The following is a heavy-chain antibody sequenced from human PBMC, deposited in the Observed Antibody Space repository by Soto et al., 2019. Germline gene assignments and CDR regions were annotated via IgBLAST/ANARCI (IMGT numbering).Heavy chain of an antibody. CDR1: GFHFSSHW. J-gene: IGHJ6*02. D-gene: IGHD6-19*01. CDR2: IKQDGSEK. CDR3: ARDDRAVAGYYYYGMDG. Sequence: GGFLRLSWASSGFHFSSHWMSLVRPAPGKGLEWVANIKQDGSEKYYVDSVKGRFTISRDNAKNSVYLQMNSLRAEDTAVYYCARDDRAVAGYYYYGMDGWGQGTTVTVSS. V-gene: IGHV3-7*03.